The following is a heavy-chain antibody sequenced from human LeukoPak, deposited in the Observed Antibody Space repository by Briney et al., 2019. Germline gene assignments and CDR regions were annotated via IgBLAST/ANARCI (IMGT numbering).Heavy chain of an antibody. Sequence: GGSLRLSCAASGFTFSDHYMDWVRQAPGKGLEWVGRIRNKANSYTTQYAASVKGRFTISRDDPKNSLYLQMDSLKTEDTAVYYCAAVGVVLPAALDYWGQGTLVTVSS. CDR2: IRNKANSYTT. CDR3: AAVGVVLPAALDY. J-gene: IGHJ4*02. CDR1: GFTFSDHY. V-gene: IGHV3-72*01. D-gene: IGHD2-2*01.